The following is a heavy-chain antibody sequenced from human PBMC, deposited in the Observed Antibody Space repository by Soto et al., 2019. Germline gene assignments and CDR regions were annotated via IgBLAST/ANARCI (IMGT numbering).Heavy chain of an antibody. V-gene: IGHV3-48*03. CDR1: GFTFSSYE. CDR3: ARGSMDDFWSAYYSLDP. J-gene: IGHJ5*02. CDR2: ISSSGSTI. Sequence: GGSLRLSCAASGFTFSSYEMNWVRQAPGKGLEWVSYISSSGSTIYYADSVKERFTISRDNAKNSLYLQMNSLRAGNTAVYYCARGSMDDFWSAYYSLDPWGQGALVTVSS. D-gene: IGHD3-3*01.